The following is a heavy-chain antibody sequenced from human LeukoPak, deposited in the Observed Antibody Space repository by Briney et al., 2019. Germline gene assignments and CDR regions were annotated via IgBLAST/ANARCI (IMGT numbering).Heavy chain of an antibody. CDR1: GFTFSTSS. J-gene: IGHJ4*02. CDR2: ISTSSTI. D-gene: IGHD4-23*01. CDR3: ARDLDYGGRGLDS. Sequence: GGSLRLSCAASGFTFSTSSFNWVRQAPGKGLEWISYISTSSTINYADSVRGRFTISRDNTKSSLSLQMNSLRAEDTAVYYCARDLDYGGRGLDSWGQGTLVIVSS. V-gene: IGHV3-48*04.